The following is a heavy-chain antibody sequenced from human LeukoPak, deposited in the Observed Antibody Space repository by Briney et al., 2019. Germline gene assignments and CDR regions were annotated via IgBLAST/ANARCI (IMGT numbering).Heavy chain of an antibody. D-gene: IGHD5-12*01. Sequence: PSETLSLTCTVSGDSSSNSLYYWGWIRQPPGKGLEWIGSIDYSGSTYYNPSLKSRATISVDTSKNQFSLNLTSVTAADAAVYYCARDLGYSGFDWAPWGQGTLVTVSS. J-gene: IGHJ5*02. CDR1: GDSSSNSLYY. CDR3: ARDLGYSGFDWAP. CDR2: IDYSGST. V-gene: IGHV4-39*07.